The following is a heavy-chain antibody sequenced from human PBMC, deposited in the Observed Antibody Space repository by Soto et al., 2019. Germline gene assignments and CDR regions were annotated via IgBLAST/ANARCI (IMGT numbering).Heavy chain of an antibody. CDR2: ISGSGGST. CDR1: GFTFSSYA. V-gene: IGHV3-23*01. J-gene: IGHJ4*02. CDR3: AKSRTNYYYGSGSYYALFDY. D-gene: IGHD3-10*01. Sequence: GGSLRLSCAASGFTFSSYAMSWVRQAPGKGLEWVSAISGSGGSTYYADSVKGRFTISRDNSKNTLYLQMNSLRAEDTAVYYCAKSRTNYYYGSGSYYALFDYWGQGTLVTVSS.